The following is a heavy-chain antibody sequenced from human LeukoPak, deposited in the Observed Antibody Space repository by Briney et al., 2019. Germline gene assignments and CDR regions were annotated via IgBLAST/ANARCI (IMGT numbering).Heavy chain of an antibody. V-gene: IGHV4-61*02. CDR2: IYTSGST. CDR1: GGSISSGSYY. CDR3: ASLGRGYSYGPRFDY. D-gene: IGHD5-18*01. J-gene: IGHJ4*02. Sequence: SETLSLTCTVSGGSISSGSYYWSWIRQPAGKGLEWIGRIYTSGSTNYNPSLESRVTISVDTSKNQFSLKLSSVTAADTAVYYCASLGRGYSYGPRFDYWGQGTLVTVSS.